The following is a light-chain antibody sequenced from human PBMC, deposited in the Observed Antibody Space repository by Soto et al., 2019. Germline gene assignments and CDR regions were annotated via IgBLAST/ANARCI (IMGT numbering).Light chain of an antibody. CDR1: QGISSW. CDR3: QKYNIAPWT. Sequence: IQLTQTTTSLSASVGDRVTITCLSSQGISSWLAWYQQKPGKVPKLLIYAASTLQSGVPSRFSGSGSGTDFTLTINSLQPEDVATYYCQKYNIAPWTFGQGTKVDIK. J-gene: IGKJ1*01. CDR2: AAS. V-gene: IGKV1-27*01.